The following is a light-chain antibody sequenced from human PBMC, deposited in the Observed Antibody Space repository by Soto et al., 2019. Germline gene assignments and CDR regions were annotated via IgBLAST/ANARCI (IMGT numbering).Light chain of an antibody. V-gene: IGKV3-15*01. CDR1: QSVSSN. CDR2: GAS. CDR3: QQYNNWPPVWT. Sequence: EIVMTQSPATLSVSPGERATLSCRASQSVSSNLAWYQQKPGQAPRLLIYGASTRATGIPARFSGSGSGTEFTLTISSLQSEDFAVYYCQQYNNWPPVWTFGQGTKVDI. J-gene: IGKJ1*01.